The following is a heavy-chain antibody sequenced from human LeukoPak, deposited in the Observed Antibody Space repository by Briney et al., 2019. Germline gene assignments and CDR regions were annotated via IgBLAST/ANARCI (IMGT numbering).Heavy chain of an antibody. CDR3: ARGIQLWYFDL. V-gene: IGHV3-30*04. CDR1: GFTFSSYA. D-gene: IGHD5-18*01. J-gene: IGHJ2*01. CDR2: ISYDGSNK. Sequence: QTGGSLRLSCAASGFTFSSYAMHWVRQAPGKGLEWVAVISYDGSNKYYADSVKGRFTITRDNSKNTLYLQMNSLRAEDTAVYYCARGIQLWYFDLWGRGTLVTVSS.